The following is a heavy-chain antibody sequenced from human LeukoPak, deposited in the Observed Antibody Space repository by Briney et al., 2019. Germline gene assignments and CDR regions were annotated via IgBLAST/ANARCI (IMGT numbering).Heavy chain of an antibody. Sequence: PGGSLRLSCAASGITFSSYSMNWVRQAPGKGLEWVSSISTSSRAIYYADSVRGRFTISRDNGKNSLYLQMNSLRAEDTAVYYCASRDCSNGVCEFGCWGQGTLVTVSS. CDR2: ISTSSRAI. V-gene: IGHV3-21*01. D-gene: IGHD2-8*01. J-gene: IGHJ4*02. CDR3: ASRDCSNGVCEFGC. CDR1: GITFSSYS.